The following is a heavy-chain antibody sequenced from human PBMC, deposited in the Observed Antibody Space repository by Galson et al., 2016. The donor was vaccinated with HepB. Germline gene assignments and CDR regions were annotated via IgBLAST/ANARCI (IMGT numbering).Heavy chain of an antibody. CDR3: ARGTKWYDVSGYFDL. Sequence: SLRLSCAVSDFRVSDHFMHWVRQAPGKGLEWVSVLYPADGTFYDDSVAGRFFVSRDNSKNTFFLQMNSLRAEDTATYRCARGTKWYDVSGYFDLWGRGALVTVSS. V-gene: IGHV3-53*01. J-gene: IGHJ2*01. D-gene: IGHD3-22*01. CDR2: LYPADGT. CDR1: DFRVSDHF.